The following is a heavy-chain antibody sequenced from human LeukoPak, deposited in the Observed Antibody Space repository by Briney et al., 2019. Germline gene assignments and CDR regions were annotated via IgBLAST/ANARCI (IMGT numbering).Heavy chain of an antibody. Sequence: GSLRLSCAASGFTFSSYGMHWVRQAPGKGLEWVAFIRYDGSNKYYADSVKGRFTISRDNSKNTLYLQMNSLRAEDTAVYYCARDPLGIGAGPLYYFDYWGQGTLVTVSS. CDR1: GFTFSSYG. CDR2: IRYDGSNK. D-gene: IGHD1-26*01. V-gene: IGHV3-30*02. J-gene: IGHJ4*02. CDR3: ARDPLGIGAGPLYYFDY.